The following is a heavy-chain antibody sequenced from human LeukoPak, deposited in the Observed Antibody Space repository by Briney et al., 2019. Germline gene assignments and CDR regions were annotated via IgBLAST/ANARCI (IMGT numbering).Heavy chain of an antibody. V-gene: IGHV4-59*08. D-gene: IGHD5-24*01. CDR3: ASFGRRDGYNPYYFDY. J-gene: IGHJ4*02. CDR1: GGSINSYY. Sequence: SETLSLTCAVSGGSINSYYWTWIRQPPGKGLEWIGYIYYSGSTNYNPSLKSRVTIAVDTSKNKFSLKLSSVTAADTAVYYCASFGRRDGYNPYYFDYWGQGSLVTVSS. CDR2: IYYSGST.